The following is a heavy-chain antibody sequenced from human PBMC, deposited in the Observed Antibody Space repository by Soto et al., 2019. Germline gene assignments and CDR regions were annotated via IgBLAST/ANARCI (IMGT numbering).Heavy chain of an antibody. CDR1: GFTFSSYG. CDR3: ARVGDYYYYYMDV. V-gene: IGHV3-33*01. J-gene: IGHJ6*03. CDR2: IWYDGSNK. Sequence: QVQLVESGGGVGQPGRSLRLSCAASGFTFSSYGMHWVRKAPGKGLEWVAVIWYDGSNKYYADSVKGRFTISRDNSKNTLYLQMNSMRAEETAVYYCARVGDYYYYYMDVWGKGTTVTVSS.